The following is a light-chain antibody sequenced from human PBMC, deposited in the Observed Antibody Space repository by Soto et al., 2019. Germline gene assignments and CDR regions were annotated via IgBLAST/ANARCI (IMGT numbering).Light chain of an antibody. J-gene: IGLJ2*01. CDR1: SSDVGGYNY. V-gene: IGLV2-14*01. CDR2: EVS. CDR3: SSYTSSSTLV. Sequence: QSALTQPASVSGSPGQSITISCTGTSSDVGGYNYVSWYQQHPGKAPKLMIYEVSNRPSGVSNRFSGSKSGNTASLPISGIQAEDEADYYCSSYTSSSTLVFGGGTKLTVL.